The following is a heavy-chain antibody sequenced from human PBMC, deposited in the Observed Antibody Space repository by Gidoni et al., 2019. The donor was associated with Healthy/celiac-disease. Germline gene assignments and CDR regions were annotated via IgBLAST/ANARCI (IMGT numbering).Heavy chain of an antibody. CDR2: ISSSSSYI. CDR3: AGDSLRAMATPLDY. D-gene: IGHD2-8*01. CDR1: GFTFSSYS. Sequence: EAQLVESGGGLVKHGGSVRLSCAAPGFTFSSYSMNWVRQAPGKGLEWVSSISSSSSYIYYADSVKGRFTISRDNAKNSLYLQMSSLRAEDTAVYYCAGDSLRAMATPLDYWGQGTLVTVSS. J-gene: IGHJ4*02. V-gene: IGHV3-21*01.